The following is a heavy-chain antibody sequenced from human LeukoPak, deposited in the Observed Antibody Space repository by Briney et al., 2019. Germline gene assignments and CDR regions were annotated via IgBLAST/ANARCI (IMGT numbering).Heavy chain of an antibody. Sequence: PGGSLRLSCAASGFTFSDYYMSWIRQAPGKGLEWVSYISSSGSTIYYADSVKGRFTISRDNSKNMVYLEMTSLRSDDTAVYYCARGTLELDYWGLGTLVIVSS. CDR2: ISSSGSTI. CDR1: GFTFSDYY. CDR3: ARGTLELDY. D-gene: IGHD1-1*01. J-gene: IGHJ4*02. V-gene: IGHV3-11*04.